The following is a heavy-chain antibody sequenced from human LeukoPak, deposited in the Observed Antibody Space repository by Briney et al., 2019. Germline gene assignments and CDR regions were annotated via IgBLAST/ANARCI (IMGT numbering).Heavy chain of an antibody. CDR2: IYYSGST. CDR1: GGSISSYY. J-gene: IGHJ5*02. V-gene: IGHV4-59*01. D-gene: IGHD3-22*01. Sequence: SETLSLTCTVSGGSISSYYWSWIRQPPGKGLEWIGYIYYSGSTNYNPSVKSRITMSVDISKNHFSLKLSSVTAADTAVYYCAKAVFSYDSSAFFFNPWGQGTLVTVSS. CDR3: AKAVFSYDSSAFFFNP.